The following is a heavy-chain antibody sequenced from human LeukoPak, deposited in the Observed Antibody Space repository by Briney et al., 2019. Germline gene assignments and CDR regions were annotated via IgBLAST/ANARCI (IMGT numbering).Heavy chain of an antibody. D-gene: IGHD5-18*01. V-gene: IGHV3-66*02. Sequence: GGSLRLSCAASGFTVSSNYMSWVRQAPGKGLEWVSVIYSGGSTYYADSVKGRFTISRDNSKNTLYLQMNSLRAEDTAVYYCAGEASGYSYGYLSWGQGTLVTVSS. J-gene: IGHJ4*02. CDR1: GFTVSSNY. CDR2: IYSGGST. CDR3: AGEASGYSYGYLS.